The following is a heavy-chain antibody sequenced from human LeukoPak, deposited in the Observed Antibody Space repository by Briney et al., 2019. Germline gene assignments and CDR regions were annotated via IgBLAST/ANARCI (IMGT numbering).Heavy chain of an antibody. D-gene: IGHD3-10*01. J-gene: IGHJ4*02. CDR3: ARKENVYYYFDY. Sequence: ETLSLTCTVSGGSISSSFYYWGWIRQPPGKGLEWIGSIYHSGSTYYNPSLKSRVTMSVDTSKNQFSLKLSSVTAVDTAVYYCARKENVYYYFDYWGQGTLVTVSS. CDR2: IYHSGST. V-gene: IGHV4-39*07. CDR1: GGSISSSFYY.